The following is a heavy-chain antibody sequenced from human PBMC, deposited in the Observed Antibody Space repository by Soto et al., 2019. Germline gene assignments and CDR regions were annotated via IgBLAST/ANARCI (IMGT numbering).Heavy chain of an antibody. J-gene: IGHJ3*02. CDR2: IYDSEPT. V-gene: IGHV4-31*03. D-gene: IGHD1-1*01. CDR1: GGSISSGIYY. CDR3: AARNTAQDAFDI. Sequence: QVQLQESGPGLVKPSQTLFLTCTVSGGSISSGIYYWTWIRQHPGKGLEWIGYIYDSEPTYYNPSLKSRLAVSLDQPTHQFSLKLSSVTAADTAVYYCAARNTAQDAFDIWGQGTMVTVSS.